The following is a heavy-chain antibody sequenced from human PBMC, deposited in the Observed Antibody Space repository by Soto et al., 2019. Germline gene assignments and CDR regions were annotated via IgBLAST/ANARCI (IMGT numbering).Heavy chain of an antibody. CDR3: AKGNYDSRGYPRPFDY. Sequence: PGGSLRLSCAASGFTFSSYGMHWVRQAPGKGLEWVAVISYDGSNKYYADSVKGRFTISRDNSKNTLYLQMNSLRAEDTAVYYCAKGNYDSRGYPRPFDYWGQGTLVTVSS. CDR2: ISYDGSNK. V-gene: IGHV3-30*18. CDR1: GFTFSSYG. D-gene: IGHD3-22*01. J-gene: IGHJ4*02.